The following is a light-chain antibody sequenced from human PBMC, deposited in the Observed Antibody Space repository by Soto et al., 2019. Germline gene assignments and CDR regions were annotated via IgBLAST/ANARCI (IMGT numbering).Light chain of an antibody. Sequence: QSVLTQPASVSGSPGQSITISCTGASSDVGGFDHVSWYQQHPGRVPRLLIYDVSSRPSGVSDRFSGSKSGNTASLTISGLQAEDEADYYCNSFTTTTTYVFGTGTRSPS. CDR2: DVS. CDR1: SSDVGGFDH. CDR3: NSFTTTTTYV. J-gene: IGLJ1*01. V-gene: IGLV2-14*03.